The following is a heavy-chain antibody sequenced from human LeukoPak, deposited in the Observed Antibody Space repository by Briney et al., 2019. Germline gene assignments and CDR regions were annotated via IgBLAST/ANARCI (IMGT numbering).Heavy chain of an antibody. D-gene: IGHD5-12*01. Sequence: GASVKVSCKVSGYTLTELSMHWVRQAPGKGLEWMGGFDPEDGETIYAQKFQGRVTMTEDTSTDTAYMELSSLRSEDTAVYYCATESHVIVATIYGTYFDYWGQGTLVTVSS. CDR1: GYTLTELS. V-gene: IGHV1-24*01. J-gene: IGHJ4*02. CDR3: ATESHVIVATIYGTYFDY. CDR2: FDPEDGET.